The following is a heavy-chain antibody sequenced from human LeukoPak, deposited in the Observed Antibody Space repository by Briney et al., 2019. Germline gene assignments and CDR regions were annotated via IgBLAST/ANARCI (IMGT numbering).Heavy chain of an antibody. CDR1: GFTFTKYW. CDR3: ARGGPILFPAAIRLNWFDP. D-gene: IGHD2-2*02. CDR2: IKQDGSEK. J-gene: IGHJ5*02. V-gene: IGHV3-7*01. Sequence: GGSLRLSCAASGFTFTKYWMTWVRQAPGKGLEWVANIKQDGSEKYYVDSVKGRFTISRDNAKNSLYLQMNSLRAEDTAVYYCARGGPILFPAAIRLNWFDPWGQGTLVTVSS.